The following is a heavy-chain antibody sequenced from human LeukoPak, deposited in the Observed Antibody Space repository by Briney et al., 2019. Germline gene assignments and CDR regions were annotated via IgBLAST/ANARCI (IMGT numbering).Heavy chain of an antibody. CDR2: INPSGGST. CDR1: GYTFTGYA. CDR3: AREHSGSYYFDY. J-gene: IGHJ4*02. D-gene: IGHD1-26*01. V-gene: IGHV1-46*01. Sequence: GASVKVSCKASGYTFTGYAIQWVRQAPGQGLEWMGIINPSGGSTSYAQKFQGRVTMTRDTSTSTVYMELSSLRSEDTAVYYCAREHSGSYYFDYWGQGTLITVSS.